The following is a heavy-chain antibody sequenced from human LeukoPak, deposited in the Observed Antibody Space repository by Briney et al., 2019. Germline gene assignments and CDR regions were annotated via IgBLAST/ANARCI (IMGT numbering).Heavy chain of an antibody. Sequence: GESLKISCRGFGYTFSGHWIGWVRQVPGKGLEWMGIIYPDDSGTRYSPSFQGQVTMSADKSISTAYLQWSSLKASDTAMYYCARLYCTSSSCAGNYDFWRRWFDPWGQGTLVTVSS. CDR1: GYTFSGHW. J-gene: IGHJ5*02. V-gene: IGHV5-51*01. D-gene: IGHD2-2*01. CDR2: IYPDDSGT. CDR3: ARLYCTSSSCAGNYDFWRRWFDP.